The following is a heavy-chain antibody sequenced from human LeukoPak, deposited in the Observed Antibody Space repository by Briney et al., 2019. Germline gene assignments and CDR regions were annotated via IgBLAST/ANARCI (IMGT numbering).Heavy chain of an antibody. V-gene: IGHV4-39*01. CDR2: VYYTGSA. CDR1: GGSISSTSYH. CDR3: ARYASGSYYWFDP. Sequence: SETLSLTCTVSGGSISSTSYHWAWIRQPPGKGLEWIATVYYTGSAYYNPSLKSRVTISVDTSKSQFSLKLSSVTTADTALYYCARYASGSYYWFDPWGQGTLVTVSS. J-gene: IGHJ5*02. D-gene: IGHD3-10*01.